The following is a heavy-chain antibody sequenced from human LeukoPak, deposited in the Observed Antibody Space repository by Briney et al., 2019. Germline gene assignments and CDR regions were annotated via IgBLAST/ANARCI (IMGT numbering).Heavy chain of an antibody. CDR1: GFTFSSYA. V-gene: IGHV3-30-3*01. CDR3: ARDIDDSGWYYYGMDV. D-gene: IGHD6-19*01. Sequence: GGSLRLSCAASGFTFSSYAMHWVRQAPGKGLEWVAVISYDGSNKYYADSVKGRFTTSRDNSKNTLYLQMNSLRAEDTAVYYCARDIDDSGWYYYGMDVWGQGTTVTVSS. CDR2: ISYDGSNK. J-gene: IGHJ6*02.